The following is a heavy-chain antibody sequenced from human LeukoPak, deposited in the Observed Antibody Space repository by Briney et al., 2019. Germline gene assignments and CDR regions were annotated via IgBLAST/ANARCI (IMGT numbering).Heavy chain of an antibody. CDR1: GFTSQNYA. J-gene: IGHJ6*02. V-gene: IGHV3-9*02. D-gene: IGHD2-15*01. CDR2: LDLNSGRI. Sequence: GGSLRLSCAVSGFTSQNYAIHWVRQGPGKGLEWVSGLDLNSGRIDYADSVKGRFTLSRDNAKNSLYLQMNSLRAEDTALYYCTKGLTPGGADVWGQGTTVTVSS. CDR3: TKGLTPGGADV.